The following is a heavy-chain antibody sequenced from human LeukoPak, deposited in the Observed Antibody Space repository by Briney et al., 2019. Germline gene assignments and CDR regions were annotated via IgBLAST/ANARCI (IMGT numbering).Heavy chain of an antibody. D-gene: IGHD3-3*01. CDR3: ARAGDFGDFWSGYGGSYWFDP. J-gene: IGHJ5*02. V-gene: IGHV4-59*01. CDR1: GGSISSYY. CDR2: IYYSGST. Sequence: SSETLSLTCTVSGGSISSYYWSWIRQPPGKGLEWIGYIYYSGSTNYNPSPKSRVTISVDTSKNQFSLKLSSVTAADTAVYYCARAGDFGDFWSGYGGSYWFDPWGQGTLVTVSS.